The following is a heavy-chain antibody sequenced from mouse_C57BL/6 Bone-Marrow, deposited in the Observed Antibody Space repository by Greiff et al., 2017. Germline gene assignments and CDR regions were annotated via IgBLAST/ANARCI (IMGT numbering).Heavy chain of an antibody. J-gene: IGHJ4*01. CDR1: GYTFTSYW. CDR2: IYPGSGST. D-gene: IGHD4-1*01. CDR3: ARSPNWDYAMDY. V-gene: IGHV1-55*01. Sequence: QVQLQQPGAELVKPGASVKMSCKASGYTFTSYWITWVKQRPGQGLEWIGDIYPGSGSTNYNEKFKSKATLTVDTSSSTAYMQLSSLTSEDSAVYYCARSPNWDYAMDYWCQGTSVTVSS.